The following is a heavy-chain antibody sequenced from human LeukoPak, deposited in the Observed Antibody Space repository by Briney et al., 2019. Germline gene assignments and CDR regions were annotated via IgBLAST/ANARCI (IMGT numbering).Heavy chain of an antibody. CDR3: ARELTFAYSFDY. D-gene: IGHD3-16*01. CDR2: ISAYNGNT. Sequence: ASVKVSCKTSGYSFTNYGITWVRQAPGQGLEWMGWISAYNGNTNYAQKLQGRVTMTTDTSTSTAYMELRSLRSDDTAVYYCARELTFAYSFDYWGQGTLVTVSS. J-gene: IGHJ4*02. V-gene: IGHV1-18*01. CDR1: GYSFTNYG.